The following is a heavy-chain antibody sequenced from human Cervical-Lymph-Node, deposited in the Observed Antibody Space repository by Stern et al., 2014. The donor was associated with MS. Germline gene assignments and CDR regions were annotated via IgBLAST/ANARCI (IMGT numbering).Heavy chain of an antibody. Sequence: VQLGQSGGGLVKPGGSLRLSCAASGFTFSSYSMNWVRQAPGKGLEWVSSISSSSSYIYYADSGKGRFTISRDNAKTSLYLQMNSLRAEDTAVYYCASRYSSSWYLLFDYWGQGTLVTVSS. J-gene: IGHJ4*02. D-gene: IGHD6-13*01. V-gene: IGHV3-21*01. CDR2: ISSSSSYI. CDR3: ASRYSSSWYLLFDY. CDR1: GFTFSSYS.